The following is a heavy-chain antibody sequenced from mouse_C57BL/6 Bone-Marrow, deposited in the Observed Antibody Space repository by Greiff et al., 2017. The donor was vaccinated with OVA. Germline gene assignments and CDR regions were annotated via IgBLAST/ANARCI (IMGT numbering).Heavy chain of an antibody. V-gene: IGHV6-6*01. CDR1: GFTFSDAW. Sequence: EVKVEESGGGLVQPGGSMKLSCAASGFTFSDAWMDWVRQSPEKGLEWVAEIRNKANNHATYYAESVKGRFTISRDDSKSSVYLQMNSLRAEDTGIYYCTRGGSSWLYYFDYWGQGTTLTVSS. CDR2: IRNKANNHAT. J-gene: IGHJ2*01. CDR3: TRGGSSWLYYFDY. D-gene: IGHD1-1*01.